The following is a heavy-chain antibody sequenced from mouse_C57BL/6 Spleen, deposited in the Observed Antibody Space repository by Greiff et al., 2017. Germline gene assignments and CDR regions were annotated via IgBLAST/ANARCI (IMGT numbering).Heavy chain of an antibody. CDR2: INPGSGGT. D-gene: IGHD2-3*01. CDR1: GYAFTNYL. Sequence: VKLQESGAELVRPGTSVQVSCKASGYAFTNYLIEWVKQRPGQGLEWIGVINPGSGGTNYNEKFKGKATLTADKSSSTAYMQLSSLTSEDSAVXFCARDEVDGYYGFAYWGQGTLVTVSA. CDR3: ARDEVDGYYGFAY. J-gene: IGHJ3*01. V-gene: IGHV1-54*01.